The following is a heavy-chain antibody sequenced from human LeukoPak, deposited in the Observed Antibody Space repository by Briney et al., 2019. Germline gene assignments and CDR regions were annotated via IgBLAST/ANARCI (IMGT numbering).Heavy chain of an antibody. CDR3: TGAAPFDY. CDR1: GFTFSGSA. V-gene: IGHV3-73*01. J-gene: IGHJ4*02. CDR2: IRSKANSYAT. Sequence: GGSLRLSCAASGFTFSGSAMHWVRQASGKGLEWVGRIRSKANSYATAYAASVKGRLTISRDDSKNTAYLQMNSLKTEDTAVYYCTGAAPFDYWGQGTLVTVSS. D-gene: IGHD2-15*01.